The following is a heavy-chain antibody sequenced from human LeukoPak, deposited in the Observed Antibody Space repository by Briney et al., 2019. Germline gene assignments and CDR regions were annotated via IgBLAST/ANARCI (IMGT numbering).Heavy chain of an antibody. CDR3: ARDLNAWYQLLFY. V-gene: IGHV1-2*06. CDR2: IYPNSGGT. D-gene: IGHD2-2*01. Sequence: ASVTVSCKASGYTFTGYYMHWVRQAPGQGLEWLGRIYPNSGGTNYAQKFQGRVTMTRDTSISTAYMELSRLRSDDTAVYYCARDLNAWYQLLFYWGQGTLVTVSS. J-gene: IGHJ4*02. CDR1: GYTFTGYY.